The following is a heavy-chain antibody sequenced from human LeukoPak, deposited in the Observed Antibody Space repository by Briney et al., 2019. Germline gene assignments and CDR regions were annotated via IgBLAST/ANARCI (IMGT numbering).Heavy chain of an antibody. D-gene: IGHD6-19*01. CDR1: GFTFSSYR. V-gene: IGHV3-30*18. CDR2: ISYDGSNK. J-gene: IGHJ1*01. CDR3: AKDPDSRGHAYFQH. Sequence: PGRSLRLSCAASGFTFSSYRMHWVRQAPGKGLEWVAVISYDGSNKYYADSVKGRFTISRDNSKNTLYLQMNSLRAEDTAVYYCAKDPDSRGHAYFQHWGQGTLVTVSS.